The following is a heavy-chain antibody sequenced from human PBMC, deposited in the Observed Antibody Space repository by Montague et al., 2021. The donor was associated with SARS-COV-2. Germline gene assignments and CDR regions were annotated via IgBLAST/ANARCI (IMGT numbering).Heavy chain of an antibody. V-gene: IGHV4-39*01. CDR3: ARPLVRGVPKAFDI. CDR2: IYYSGTT. Sequence: SETLSLTCTVSGGSITRNYYWGWIRQPPGKGLEWVGNIYYSGTTFINPSLESRDIISVDASKNQFSLNLTSVTAADTAVYYCARPLVRGVPKAFDIWGQGALVIVSS. D-gene: IGHD3-10*01. CDR1: GGSITRNYY. J-gene: IGHJ3*02.